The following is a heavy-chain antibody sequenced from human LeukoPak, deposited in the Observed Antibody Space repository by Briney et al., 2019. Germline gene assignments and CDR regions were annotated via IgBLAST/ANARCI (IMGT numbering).Heavy chain of an antibody. D-gene: IGHD6-19*01. CDR2: IYSTGKN. J-gene: IGHJ4*01. Sequence: PSETLSLTCAVSGGSLNSHYWGWIRQPPGKGLQWIGHIYSTGKNNYNPSLNSRVTISLDTSTSNLSLNLTSVLAAHTAIYYCVRRDTGWKYFDSWGHGILVTVS. CDR3: VRRDTGWKYFDS. CDR1: GGSLNSHY. V-gene: IGHV4-4*08.